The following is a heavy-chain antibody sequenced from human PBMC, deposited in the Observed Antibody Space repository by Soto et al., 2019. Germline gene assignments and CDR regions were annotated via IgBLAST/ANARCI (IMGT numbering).Heavy chain of an antibody. V-gene: IGHV3-53*01. J-gene: IGHJ6*02. CDR2: IYSGGST. Sequence: SGGSLRLSCAASGFTVSSNYMSWVRQAPGKGLEWVSVIYSGGSTYYADSVKGRFTISRDNSKNTLYLQMNSLRAEDTAVYYCAREQSGDYYYYGMDVWGQGTTVTV. CDR3: AREQSGDYYYYGMDV. D-gene: IGHD7-27*01. CDR1: GFTVSSNY.